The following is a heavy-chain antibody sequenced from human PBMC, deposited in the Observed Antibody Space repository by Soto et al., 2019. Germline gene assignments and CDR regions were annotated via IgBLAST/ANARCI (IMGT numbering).Heavy chain of an antibody. D-gene: IGHD3-3*01. J-gene: IGHJ6*02. CDR2: IIPIFGTA. V-gene: IGHV1-69*01. CDR3: ARSTIFGVVITNYYYYGMDV. Sequence: QVQLVQSGAEVKKPGSSVKVSCKASGGTFSSYAISWVRQAPGQGLEWMGGIIPIFGTANYAQKFQGRVTSTADESTSTAYMELSSLRSEDTAVYYCARSTIFGVVITNYYYYGMDVWGQGTTVTVSS. CDR1: GGTFSSYA.